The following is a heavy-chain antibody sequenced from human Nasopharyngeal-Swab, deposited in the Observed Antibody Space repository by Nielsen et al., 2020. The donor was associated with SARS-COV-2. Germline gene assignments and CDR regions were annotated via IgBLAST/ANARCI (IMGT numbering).Heavy chain of an antibody. D-gene: IGHD5-12*01. J-gene: IGHJ4*02. CDR1: GFTFSSYG. CDR3: AKDREGQYTGYDWMVGYFDY. Sequence: SLKISCAASGFTFSSYGLHWVRQAPGKGLEWVAVISYDGSNKLYADSVKGRFTISRDKSKNTLYLQMNSLRAEETAVYYCAKDREGQYTGYDWMVGYFDYGGQGTLVTVSS. CDR2: ISYDGSNK. V-gene: IGHV3-30*18.